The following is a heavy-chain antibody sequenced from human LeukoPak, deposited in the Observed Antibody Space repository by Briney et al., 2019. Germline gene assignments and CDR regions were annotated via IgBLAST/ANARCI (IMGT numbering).Heavy chain of an antibody. CDR1: GFTFSDYY. CDR2: ISSSGSTI. V-gene: IGHV3-11*04. Sequence: PGGSLRLSCAASGFTFSDYYMSWIRQAPGKGLEWVSYISSSGSTIYYAGSVKGRFTISRDNAKNSLYLQMNSLRAEDTAVYYCARDTPEYQLLYEPFDYWGQGTLVTVSS. D-gene: IGHD2-2*02. J-gene: IGHJ4*02. CDR3: ARDTPEYQLLYEPFDY.